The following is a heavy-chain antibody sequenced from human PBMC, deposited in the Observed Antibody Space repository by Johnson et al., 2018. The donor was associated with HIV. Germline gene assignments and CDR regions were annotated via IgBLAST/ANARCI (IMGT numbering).Heavy chain of an antibody. D-gene: IGHD2-8*01. V-gene: IGHV3-30-3*01. CDR2: ISYDGNNK. CDR3: AGVRLMGAVDI. CDR1: GFTFSSYA. J-gene: IGHJ3*02. Sequence: QVQLVESGGGLVQPGRSLKLSCAASGFTFSSYAMSWVRQAPGKGLEWVAVISYDGNNKYYADSVKGRFTISRDNSKNTLYLQMNSLRAEDTAVYDCAGVRLMGAVDIWGQGTMVTVSS.